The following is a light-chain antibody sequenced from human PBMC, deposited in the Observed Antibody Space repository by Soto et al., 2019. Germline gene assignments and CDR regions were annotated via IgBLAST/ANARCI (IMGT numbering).Light chain of an antibody. J-gene: IGLJ2*01. CDR3: CSYAGSYSFDVI. Sequence: QSVLTQPRSVSGSPGQSVTISCPGTSSDVGGYNYVSWYQQHPGKAPKLMIHDVTKRPSGVPDRFSGSKSGNRASLTISGLQAEDEADYYCCSYAGSYSFDVIFGGGTKLTVL. CDR1: SSDVGGYNY. CDR2: DVT. V-gene: IGLV2-11*01.